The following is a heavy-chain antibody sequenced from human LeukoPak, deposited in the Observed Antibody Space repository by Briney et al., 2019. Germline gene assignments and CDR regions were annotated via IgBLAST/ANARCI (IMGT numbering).Heavy chain of an antibody. J-gene: IGHJ6*03. CDR3: ARGGASSSTRDYYYYYMDV. CDR1: GGSISSYY. CDR2: IYTSGST. D-gene: IGHD2-2*01. Sequence: SETLSLTCTVSGGSISSYYWSWIRRPAGKGLEWIGRIYTSGSTNYNPSLKSRVTMSVDTSKNQFSLKLSSVTAADTAVYYCARGGASSSTRDYYYYYMDVWGKGTTVTVSS. V-gene: IGHV4-4*07.